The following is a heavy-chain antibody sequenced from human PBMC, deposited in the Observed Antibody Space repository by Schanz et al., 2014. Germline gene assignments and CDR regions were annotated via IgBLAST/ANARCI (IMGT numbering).Heavy chain of an antibody. CDR1: GYTFTNFF. CDR3: ARGPLGTSP. V-gene: IGHV1-69*09. D-gene: IGHD5-12*01. CDR2: IIPIHGIV. Sequence: QVHLVQSGAEVHKPGASLKISCKASGYTFTNFFLHWVRQAPEQGLEWMGRIIPIHGIVNYAQRFQDRVRITADKSTSTAYMELSSLRSEDTAVYYCARGPLGTSPWGQGTLVTVSS. J-gene: IGHJ5*02.